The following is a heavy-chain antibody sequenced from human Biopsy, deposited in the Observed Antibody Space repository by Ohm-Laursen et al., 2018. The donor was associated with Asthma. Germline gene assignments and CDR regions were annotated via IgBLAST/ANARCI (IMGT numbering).Heavy chain of an antibody. CDR2: INSVFGTT. CDR3: ARKAGSCISRTCYSLDF. V-gene: IGHV1-69*13. CDR1: GGTLNTYV. Sequence: SVKVSCKALGGTLNTYVIGWVRQAPGQGLEWMGGINSVFGTTTYPQKFQDRVTITADDSTSTVYMELSSLRSEDTAVYYCARKAGSCISRTCYSLDFWGQGTPVTVSS. D-gene: IGHD2-2*01. J-gene: IGHJ4*02.